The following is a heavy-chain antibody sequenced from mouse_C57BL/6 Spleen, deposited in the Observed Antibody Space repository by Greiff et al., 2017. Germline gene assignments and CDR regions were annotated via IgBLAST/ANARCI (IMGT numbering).Heavy chain of an antibody. CDR2: ISSGSSTI. D-gene: IGHD2-4*01. Sequence: EVKVVESGGGLVKPGGSLKLSCAASGFTFSDYGMHWVRQAPEKGLEWVAYISSGSSTIYYADTVKGRFTISRDNAKNTLFLQMTSLRSEDTAMNYCARPGDYDWFAYWGQGTLVTVSA. V-gene: IGHV5-17*01. CDR1: GFTFSDYG. CDR3: ARPGDYDWFAY. J-gene: IGHJ3*01.